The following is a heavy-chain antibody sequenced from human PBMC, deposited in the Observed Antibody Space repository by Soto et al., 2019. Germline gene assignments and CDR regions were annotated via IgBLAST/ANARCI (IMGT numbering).Heavy chain of an antibody. J-gene: IGHJ4*01. Sequence: EVQLVESGGGLVQPGGSLRLSCAASGFTFTNYWMHWVRQVPGKGLVWVSRINSDGSDTRYADSVKGRFTISRDNAKNTVYLQMNSLTAEDTAVYYCARDYSGPADYWGHGTLVTVSS. CDR2: INSDGSDT. D-gene: IGHD6-19*01. CDR1: GFTFTNYW. V-gene: IGHV3-74*01. CDR3: ARDYSGPADY.